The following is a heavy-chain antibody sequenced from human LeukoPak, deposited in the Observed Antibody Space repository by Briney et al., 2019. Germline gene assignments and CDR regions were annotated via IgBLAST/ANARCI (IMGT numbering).Heavy chain of an antibody. CDR3: AKSRGRGSFDP. J-gene: IGHJ5*02. D-gene: IGHD5-24*01. CDR1: GGSISNKNLY. CDR2: IYFTGST. Sequence: PSETLSLTCTVSGGSISNKNLYWGWIRQPPGKGLEWVGSIYFTGSTYYHPSLESRVTISVDTSKNQFSLKVSAVTAADTAVYHCAKSRGRGSFDPWGQGTLVIVSS. V-gene: IGHV4-39*01.